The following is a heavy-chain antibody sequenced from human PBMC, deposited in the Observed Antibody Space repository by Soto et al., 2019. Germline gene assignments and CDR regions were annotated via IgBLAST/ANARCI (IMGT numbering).Heavy chain of an antibody. CDR2: ISSNGDRI. CDR3: ARGLTAHSY. D-gene: IGHD5-18*01. Sequence: GGSLRLSCAASGFSFRNEYMHWVRQAPGKGLEYVSAISSNGDRIYYADSVKGRFTISRDNAKKSLYLQMNSLKVEDTGFYYCARGLTAHSYWGHGTLVTVSS. V-gene: IGHV3-64*04. CDR1: GFSFRNEY. J-gene: IGHJ4*01.